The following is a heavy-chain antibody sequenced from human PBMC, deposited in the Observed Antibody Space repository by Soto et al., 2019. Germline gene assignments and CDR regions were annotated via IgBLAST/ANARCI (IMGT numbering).Heavy chain of an antibody. CDR1: GFTFSSYA. D-gene: IGHD1-1*01. CDR2: ISYDGSNK. Sequence: GGSLRLSCAASGFTFSSYAMHWVRQAPGKGLEWVAVISYDGSNKYYADSVKGRFTISRDNSKNTLYLQMNSLRAEDTAVYYCAREGLEPRKEAFDIWGQGTMVTVSS. V-gene: IGHV3-30-3*01. CDR3: AREGLEPRKEAFDI. J-gene: IGHJ3*02.